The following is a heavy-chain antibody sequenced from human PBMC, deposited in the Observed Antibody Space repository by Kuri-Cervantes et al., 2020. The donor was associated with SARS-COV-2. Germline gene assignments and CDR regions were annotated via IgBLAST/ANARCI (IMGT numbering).Heavy chain of an antibody. CDR3: ARGNYHAPYNNYYYMDV. CDR1: GYTFTVYG. Sequence: ASVKVSCKASGYTFTVYGVTWVRQAPGQGPEWMGWISAHDRNTKYSQKFQGRITMTTDISTNTAYMELESLRSDDTAVYYCARGNYHAPYNNYYYMDVWGEGTTVTVSS. V-gene: IGHV1-18*01. CDR2: ISAHDRNT. J-gene: IGHJ6*03. D-gene: IGHD1-7*01.